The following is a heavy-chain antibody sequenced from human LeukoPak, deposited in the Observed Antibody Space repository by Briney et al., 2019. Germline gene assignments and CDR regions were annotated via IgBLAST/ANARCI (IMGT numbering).Heavy chain of an antibody. D-gene: IGHD4-17*01. CDR3: AREATVTTWGFDP. CDR1: GFTFSSHG. Sequence: GGSLRLSCAASGFTFSSHGMNWVRQAPGKGLEWVSGISPSGGITYYTDSVKGRFTISRDNAKNSLYLQMNSLRAEDTAVYYCAREATVTTWGFDPWGQGTLVTVSS. CDR2: ISPSGGIT. V-gene: IGHV3-23*01. J-gene: IGHJ5*02.